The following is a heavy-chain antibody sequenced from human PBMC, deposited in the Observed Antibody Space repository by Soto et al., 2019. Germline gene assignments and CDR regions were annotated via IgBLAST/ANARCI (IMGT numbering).Heavy chain of an antibody. CDR1: GYSISSGYY. CDR2: MFHSGTT. CDR3: TRANRGWNYHYGLDV. V-gene: IGHV4-38-2*01. D-gene: IGHD6-19*01. J-gene: IGHJ6*02. Sequence: SETLSLTCAVSGYSISSGYYWGWIRQPPGKGLEWIGSMFHSGTTYYNPSLESRVTISIDTSKNHFSLKLRSVTAADTAVYYCTRANRGWNYHYGLDVWGQGTTVTVSS.